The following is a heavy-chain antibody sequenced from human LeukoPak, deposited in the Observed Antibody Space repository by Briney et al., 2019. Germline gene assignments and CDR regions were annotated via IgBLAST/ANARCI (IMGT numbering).Heavy chain of an antibody. D-gene: IGHD2-21*02. CDR2: ISSSGSTI. CDR3: ASLVTGILGIDY. J-gene: IGHJ4*02. Sequence: PGGSLGLSCEASGFTFINYEMNWVRQAPGKGLEWLSYISSSGSTIHYADSVKGRFTISRDNAKNSLYLQMNSLRAEDTAVYFCASLVTGILGIDYWGQGTLVTVSS. V-gene: IGHV3-48*03. CDR1: GFTFINYE.